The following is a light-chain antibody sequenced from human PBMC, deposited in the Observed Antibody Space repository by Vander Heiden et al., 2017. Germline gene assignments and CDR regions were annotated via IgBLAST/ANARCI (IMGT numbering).Light chain of an antibody. CDR2: GKN. CDR1: SLRTFY. CDR3: NSRDSSGNPVL. Sequence: SSELTQDPAVSVALGQTVRITCQGDSLRTFYANWYQQRPGQAPLLVIYGKNNRPSGIPDRFSGSSSGNTASLTITGTQAEDEADYYCNSRDSSGNPVLFGGGTKLTVL. J-gene: IGLJ2*01. V-gene: IGLV3-19*01.